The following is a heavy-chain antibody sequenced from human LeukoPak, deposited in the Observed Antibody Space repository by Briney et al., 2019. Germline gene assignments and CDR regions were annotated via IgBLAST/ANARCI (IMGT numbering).Heavy chain of an antibody. CDR3: ARSHIVGGTPFDY. CDR1: GYTLTGYY. V-gene: IGHV1-2*02. D-gene: IGHD1-26*01. Sequence: ASVKVSCKASGYTLTGYYMQWVRQAPRQGPEWMGWINCNSGSTKYAQKFQGRVTMTRDTSISTAYMELSRLRSDDTAVYSCARSHIVGGTPFDYWGQGTLVTVSS. CDR2: INCNSGST. J-gene: IGHJ4*02.